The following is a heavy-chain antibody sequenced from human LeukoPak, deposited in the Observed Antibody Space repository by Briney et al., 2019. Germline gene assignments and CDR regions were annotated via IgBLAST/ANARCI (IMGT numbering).Heavy chain of an antibody. CDR2: IYYTGST. J-gene: IGHJ4*02. Sequence: WGWIRQPPGKGLEWIGSIYYTGSTYDNPSLKSHVTISVDTSKNQFSLKLSSVTAADTAVYYCARRGGSGRAFDYWGQGTLVTVSS. V-gene: IGHV4-39*01. D-gene: IGHD1-26*01. CDR3: ARRGGSGRAFDY.